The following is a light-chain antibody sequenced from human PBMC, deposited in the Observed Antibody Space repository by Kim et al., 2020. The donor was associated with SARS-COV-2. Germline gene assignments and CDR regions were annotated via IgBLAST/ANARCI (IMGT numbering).Light chain of an antibody. J-gene: IGKJ4*01. V-gene: IGKV3-15*01. Sequence: EIVMTQSPATLSVSPGERATLSCRASQSVTNKIVWYQHKPGQAPRLLISGATTRVTGIPDRFTVSGSGTQFTLTISSLQSEDFAVYYCQHYDNWPPELTFGGGTKVDIK. CDR1: QSVTNK. CDR3: QHYDNWPPELT. CDR2: GAT.